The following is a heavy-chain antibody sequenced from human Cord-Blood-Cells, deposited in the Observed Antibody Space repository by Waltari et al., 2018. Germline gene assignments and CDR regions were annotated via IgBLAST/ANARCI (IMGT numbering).Heavy chain of an antibody. J-gene: IGHJ4*02. D-gene: IGHD3-3*01. CDR2: IYTSGST. Sequence: QVQLQESGPGLVKPSQTLSLTCPVSGGSIRSGSYYWRWIRQPAGKGLEWIGYIYTSGSTNYNPSLKSRVTISVDTSKNQFSLKLSSVTAADTAVYYCARKHDFWSGYYDYWGQGTLVTVSS. V-gene: IGHV4-61*09. CDR1: GGSIRSGSYY. CDR3: ARKHDFWSGYYDY.